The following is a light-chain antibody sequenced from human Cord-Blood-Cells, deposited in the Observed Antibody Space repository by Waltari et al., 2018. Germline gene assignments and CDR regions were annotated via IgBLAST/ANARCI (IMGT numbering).Light chain of an antibody. CDR3: QSYDSSNRV. Sequence: NFMLTQPHSVSESTGKTVTISCPRSSGSIRSNYVQWYQQRPGSSPTTVIYEDNQRPSGVPDRFSGSIDSSSNSASLTISGLKTEDEADYYCQSYDSSNRVFGGGTKLTVL. CDR1: SGSIRSNY. V-gene: IGLV6-57*01. CDR2: EDN. J-gene: IGLJ3*02.